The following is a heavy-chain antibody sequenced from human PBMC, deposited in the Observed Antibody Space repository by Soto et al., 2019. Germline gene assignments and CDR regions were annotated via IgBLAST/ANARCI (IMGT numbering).Heavy chain of an antibody. J-gene: IGHJ4*02. Sequence: SETLSLTCTVSGGSISSYYWSWIRQPPGKGLEWIGYIYYSGSTNYNPSLKSRVTISVDTSKNQFSLKLSSVTAADTAVYYCALGEGLYYFDYWGQGTLVTVSS. CDR2: IYYSGST. V-gene: IGHV4-59*01. D-gene: IGHD3-16*01. CDR1: GGSISSYY. CDR3: ALGEGLYYFDY.